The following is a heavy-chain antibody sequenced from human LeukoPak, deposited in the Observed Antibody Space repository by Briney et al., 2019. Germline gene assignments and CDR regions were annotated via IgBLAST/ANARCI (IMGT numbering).Heavy chain of an antibody. CDR2: IIPIFGTA. J-gene: IGHJ4*02. V-gene: IGHV1-69*13. CDR1: GGTFSSYA. D-gene: IGHD2-2*01. CDR3: ARSIVVVPAAPAPFDY. Sequence: SVKVSCKASGGTFSSYAISWVRQAPGQGLEWMGGIIPIFGTANYAQKFQGRVTITADESTSTAYMELSSLRSEDTAVYHCARSIVVVPAAPAPFDYWGQGTLVTVSS.